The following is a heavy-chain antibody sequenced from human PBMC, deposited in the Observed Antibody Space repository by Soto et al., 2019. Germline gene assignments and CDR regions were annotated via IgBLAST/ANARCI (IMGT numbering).Heavy chain of an antibody. CDR2: IYYSGST. CDR3: ARSPGGIWDV. Sequence: QVQLQESGPGLVKPSETVSLTCTVSGGSVSSGNYYWSWIRQSPGKGLEWIGYIYYSGSTDYNPSLKSRVTMSVDASKNQFPLKLSSVTAADTAVYYCARSPGGIWDVWGQGTTVTVSS. D-gene: IGHD3-16*01. J-gene: IGHJ6*02. V-gene: IGHV4-61*01. CDR1: GGSVSSGNYY.